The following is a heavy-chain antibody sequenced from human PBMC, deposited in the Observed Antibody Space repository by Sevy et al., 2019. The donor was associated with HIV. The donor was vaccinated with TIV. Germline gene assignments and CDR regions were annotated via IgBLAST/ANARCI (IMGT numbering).Heavy chain of an antibody. D-gene: IGHD6-19*01. CDR3: ARDAGGSSGWYTGDYFDY. CDR1: GGTFSSYA. J-gene: IGHJ4*02. CDR2: IIPIFGTA. Sequence: ASVKVSCKASGGTFSSYAISWVRQAPGQGLEWMGGIIPIFGTANYAQKFQGRVTITADESTSTAYMELSSLRSEDTAVYYCARDAGGSSGWYTGDYFDYWGQGTLVTVSS. V-gene: IGHV1-69*13.